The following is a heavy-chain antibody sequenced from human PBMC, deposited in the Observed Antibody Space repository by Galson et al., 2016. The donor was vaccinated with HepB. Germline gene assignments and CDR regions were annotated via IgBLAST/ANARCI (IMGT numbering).Heavy chain of an antibody. CDR3: ARLFRAEAGTVDY. CDR1: GFFFPTYW. CDR2: IKQDGSER. J-gene: IGHJ4*02. D-gene: IGHD6-13*01. Sequence: SLRLSCAGSGFFFPTYWMTWVRQAPGKGLEWVANIKQDGSERYHVDSVKGRFTISRDNAKSSLYLQMNSLRAEDTAVYFCARLFRAEAGTVDYWGQGTLVTVSS. V-gene: IGHV3-7*01.